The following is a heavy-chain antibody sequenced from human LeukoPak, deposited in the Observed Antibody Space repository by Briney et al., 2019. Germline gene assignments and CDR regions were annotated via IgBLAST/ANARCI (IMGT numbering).Heavy chain of an antibody. CDR2: ISAYNGNT. V-gene: IGHV1-18*01. D-gene: IGHD3-22*01. J-gene: IGHJ4*02. CDR1: GYTFTSYG. CDR3: ARDSFYYDSSGTFDY. Sequence: ASVKVSCKASGYTFTSYGISWVRQAPGQGLEWMGWISAYNGNTNYAQKLQGRVTMTTDTSTSTAYMELRSLRSGDTAVYYCARDSFYYDSSGTFDYWGQGTLVTVSS.